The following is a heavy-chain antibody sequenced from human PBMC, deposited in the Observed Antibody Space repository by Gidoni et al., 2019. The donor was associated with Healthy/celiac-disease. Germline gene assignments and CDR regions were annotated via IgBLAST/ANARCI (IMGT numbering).Heavy chain of an antibody. D-gene: IGHD2-15*01. CDR3: ARAVVAATPYDAFDI. CDR1: GYTFTGYY. Sequence: QVQLVQSGADVKKPGASVKVSCKASGYTFTGYYMHWVRQAPGKGLEWMGWINPNSGGTNYAQKFQGRVTMTRDTSISTAYMELSRLRSDDTAVYYCARAVVAATPYDAFDIWGQGTMVTVSS. CDR2: INPNSGGT. J-gene: IGHJ3*02. V-gene: IGHV1-2*02.